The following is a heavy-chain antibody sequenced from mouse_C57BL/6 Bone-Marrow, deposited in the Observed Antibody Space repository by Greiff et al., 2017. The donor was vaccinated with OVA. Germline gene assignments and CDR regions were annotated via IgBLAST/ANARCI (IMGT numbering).Heavy chain of an antibody. CDR2: INPSTGGT. Sequence: VQLQQYGPELVKPGASVKISCKASGYSFTGYYMNWVKQSPEKSLEWIGEINPSTGGTTYNQKFKAKATLTVDKSSSTAYMQLKSLTSEDSAVYYCARWFFDYWGQGTTLTVSS. J-gene: IGHJ2*01. V-gene: IGHV1-42*01. CDR3: ARWFFDY. D-gene: IGHD2-2*01. CDR1: GYSFTGYY.